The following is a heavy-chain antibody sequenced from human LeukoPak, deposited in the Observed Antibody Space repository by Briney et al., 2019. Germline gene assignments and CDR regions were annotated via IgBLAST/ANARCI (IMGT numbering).Heavy chain of an antibody. D-gene: IGHD6-19*01. J-gene: IGHJ4*02. Sequence: GGSLRLSCRGTGFIFGDHAMSWVRQAPGKGLECVGFIRSKAYGGTTEYAASVRGRFTISRDDSEGIAYLQMNSLRAEDTAVYYCARDRTDSSGWYVSSQYYFDYWGQGTLVTVSS. CDR2: IRSKAYGGTT. CDR1: GFIFGDHA. V-gene: IGHV3-49*04. CDR3: ARDRTDSSGWYVSSQYYFDY.